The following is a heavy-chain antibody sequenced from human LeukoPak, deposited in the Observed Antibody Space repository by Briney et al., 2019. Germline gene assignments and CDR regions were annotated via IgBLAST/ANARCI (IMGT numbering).Heavy chain of an antibody. CDR3: TTSLSGYDFLFDY. Sequence: AGGSLRLSCAASGFTFSNAWMSWARQAPGKGLEWVGRIKSKTDGGTTDYAAPVKDRFTFSRDDSKNTLYLQTNNLQTEDTAVYYCTTSLSGYDFLFDYWRQGTLVPVSA. J-gene: IGHJ4*02. V-gene: IGHV3-15*01. CDR2: IKSKTDGGTT. CDR1: GFTFSNAW. D-gene: IGHD5-12*01.